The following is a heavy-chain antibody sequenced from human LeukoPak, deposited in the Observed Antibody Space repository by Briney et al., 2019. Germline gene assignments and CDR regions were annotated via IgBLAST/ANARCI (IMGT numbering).Heavy chain of an antibody. D-gene: IGHD3-10*01. V-gene: IGHV3-30*18. CDR3: AKGLRWFGELYYNFFDH. Sequence: GGSLRLSCAASGFIFSSYGMHWVRQAPGKGLEWVAVISFDGNKKYFADSVKGRFTISRDNSENTLNLQMNTLTTEDTAVYYCAKGLRWFGELYYNFFDHWGQGTLVTVSS. CDR1: GFIFSSYG. J-gene: IGHJ4*02. CDR2: ISFDGNKK.